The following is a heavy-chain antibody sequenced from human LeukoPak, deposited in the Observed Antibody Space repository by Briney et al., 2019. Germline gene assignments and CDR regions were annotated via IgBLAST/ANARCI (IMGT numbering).Heavy chain of an antibody. V-gene: IGHV3-23*01. J-gene: IGHJ4*02. CDR3: AKESQMYYDTSGYYYFDS. CDR1: GFTFSTYA. Sequence: PGGSLRLSCAASGFTFSTYAMSWVRQSPGKGLEWVSCISGSGGSTYYADSVKGRFTLSRDNSKSTLYLQMNSLRAEDTAVYYCAKESQMYYDTSGYYYFDSWGQGALVTVSS. D-gene: IGHD3-22*01. CDR2: ISGSGGST.